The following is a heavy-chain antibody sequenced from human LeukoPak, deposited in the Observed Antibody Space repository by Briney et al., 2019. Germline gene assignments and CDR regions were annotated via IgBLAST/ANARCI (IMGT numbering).Heavy chain of an antibody. CDR2: ISYDGSNK. Sequence: GGSVRLSCAASGFTFSSYAMHWVRQAPGKGLEWVAVISYDGSNKYYADSVKGRFTISRDNSKNTLYLQMNSLRAEDTAVYYCARESVWYYYYYGMDVWGQGTTVTVSS. CDR3: ARESVWYYYYYGMDV. J-gene: IGHJ6*02. CDR1: GFTFSSYA. V-gene: IGHV3-30*04. D-gene: IGHD2-8*01.